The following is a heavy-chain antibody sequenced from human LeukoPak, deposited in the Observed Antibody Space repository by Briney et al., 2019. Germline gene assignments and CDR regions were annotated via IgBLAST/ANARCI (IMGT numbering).Heavy chain of an antibody. CDR3: ARSSYSSSSSV. D-gene: IGHD6-6*01. CDR2: INSDGSEG. J-gene: IGHJ3*01. CDR1: GFTFSGFW. Sequence: GGSLRLSCAVSGFTFSGFWMSWSRQAPGKGLEWVASINSDGSEGYYADVVKGRFTISRDNAKNSLYLQINSLRAKDTAVYYCARSSYSSSSSVWGQGTMVTVSS. V-gene: IGHV3-7*03.